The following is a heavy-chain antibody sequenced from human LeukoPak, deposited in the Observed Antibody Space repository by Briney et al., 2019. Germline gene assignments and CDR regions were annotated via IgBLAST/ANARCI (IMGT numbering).Heavy chain of an antibody. J-gene: IGHJ4*02. CDR2: IYNSGTT. CDR1: GGSIGTYF. D-gene: IGHD6-13*01. Sequence: SETLSLTCTVSGGSIGTYFVHWIRQPPGKGLECIGYIYNSGTTNYNPSLESRVSISVDTSKNQFSLKLNSVTAADTAVYYCAGKQPAAGALDYWGQGTLVTVSS. CDR3: AGKQPAAGALDY. V-gene: IGHV4-59*01.